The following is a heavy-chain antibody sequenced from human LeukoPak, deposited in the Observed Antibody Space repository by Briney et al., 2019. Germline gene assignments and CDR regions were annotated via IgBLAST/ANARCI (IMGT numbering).Heavy chain of an antibody. J-gene: IGHJ4*02. CDR3: ARGIAVAGTFDY. CDR2: IYTDST. D-gene: IGHD6-19*01. CDR1: GFTVRSNY. V-gene: IGHV3-53*01. Sequence: GGSLRLSCAASGFTVRSNYMSWVHQAPGKGLEWVSVIYTDSTYYADSVKGRFTISRDNSKNAVYLQMNSLRVEDTAVYYCARGIAVAGTFDYWGQGTLITVSS.